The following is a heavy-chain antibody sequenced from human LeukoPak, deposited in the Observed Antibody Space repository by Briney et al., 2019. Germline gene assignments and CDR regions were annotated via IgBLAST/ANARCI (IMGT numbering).Heavy chain of an antibody. CDR2: KSTSGTT. V-gene: IGHV4-61*02. CDR3: ARDTGSGWFDY. Sequence: PSEXLSLTCTVSGGSFSGGNYYWRWLRQPAGKGGEWIGRKSTSGTTKENTSRKRRITISIGKCKNQFSLNLSSVTAADTAVYYCARDTGSGWFDYWGQGTLVTVSS. CDR1: GGSFSGGNYY. D-gene: IGHD6-19*01. J-gene: IGHJ4*02.